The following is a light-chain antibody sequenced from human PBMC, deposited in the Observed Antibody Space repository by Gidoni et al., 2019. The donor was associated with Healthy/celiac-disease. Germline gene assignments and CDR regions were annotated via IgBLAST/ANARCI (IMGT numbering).Light chain of an antibody. Sequence: DIVMTQSPDSLAVSLGERATINCKSSQSVLYSSNNKNYLAGYQQKPGQPPKLLIYWASTREAGVPDRFSGSGSGTDFTLTISSLQAEDVAVYYCQQYYSTPAFGPGTKVDIK. CDR1: QSVLYSSNNKNY. V-gene: IGKV4-1*01. CDR2: WAS. CDR3: QQYYSTPA. J-gene: IGKJ3*01.